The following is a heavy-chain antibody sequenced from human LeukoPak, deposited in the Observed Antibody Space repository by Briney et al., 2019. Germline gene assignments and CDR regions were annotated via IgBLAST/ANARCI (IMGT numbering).Heavy chain of an antibody. Sequence: SVKVSCKASGGTFSSYAISWVRQAPGQGLEWMGRIILIFGTANYAQKFQGRVTITTDESTSTAYMELSSLRSEDTAVYHCARDQDDSSGYYWEVAFDIWGQGTMVTVSS. CDR3: ARDQDDSSGYYWEVAFDI. CDR2: IILIFGTA. CDR1: GGTFSSYA. D-gene: IGHD3-22*01. V-gene: IGHV1-69*05. J-gene: IGHJ3*02.